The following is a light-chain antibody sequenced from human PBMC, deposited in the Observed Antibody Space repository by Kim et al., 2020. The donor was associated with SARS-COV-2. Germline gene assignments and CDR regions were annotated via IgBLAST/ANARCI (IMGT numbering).Light chain of an antibody. CDR1: QSVSSY. Sequence: EIVLTQSPATLSLSPGERATLSCRASQSVSSYLAWYQQKPGQAPRLHIYDASNRATGIPARFSGSGSGTDFTLTISSLEPEDFAAYYCQERSNWPLTFGGGTKVDIK. J-gene: IGKJ4*01. CDR2: DAS. CDR3: QERSNWPLT. V-gene: IGKV3-11*01.